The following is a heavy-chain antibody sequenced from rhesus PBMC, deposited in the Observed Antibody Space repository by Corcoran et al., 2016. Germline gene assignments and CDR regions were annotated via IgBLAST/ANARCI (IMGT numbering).Heavy chain of an antibody. V-gene: IGHV4-173*01. CDR2: FSGSGGST. D-gene: IGHD6-13*01. J-gene: IGHJ4*01. CDR3: AGRCSWSQFDY. Sequence: QLQLQESGPGLANPSETLSLTCAVSGGSISSNYWRWIRQPPGKGLEWIGRFSGSGGSTDCKPSLKSRVTISRETTKKQFSMKLSAVTGADAAVYYWAGRCSWSQFDYWGQGVLVTVAS. CDR1: GGSISSNY.